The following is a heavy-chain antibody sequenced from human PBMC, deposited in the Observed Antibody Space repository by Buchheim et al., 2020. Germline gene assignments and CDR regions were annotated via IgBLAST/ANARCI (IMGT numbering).Heavy chain of an antibody. CDR3: AAPLRIVVVIAYYFDY. Sequence: EVQLLESGGGLVQPGGSLRLSCAASGFTFSSYAMSWVRQAPGKGLEWVSAISGSGGSTHYADSVKGRFTISRDNSKNTLYLQMNSLRAEDTAVYYCAAPLRIVVVIAYYFDYWGQGTL. CDR2: ISGSGGST. V-gene: IGHV3-23*01. J-gene: IGHJ4*02. CDR1: GFTFSSYA. D-gene: IGHD3-22*01.